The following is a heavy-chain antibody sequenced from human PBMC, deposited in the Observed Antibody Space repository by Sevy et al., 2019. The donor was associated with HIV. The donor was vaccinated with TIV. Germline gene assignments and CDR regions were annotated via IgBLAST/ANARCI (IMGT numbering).Heavy chain of an antibody. V-gene: IGHV3-7*01. CDR1: GFTFSSDW. Sequence: GGSLRLSCAASGFTFSSDWMSWVRQAPGKGLGWVANIKQDGSEKYYVDSVKGRFTISRDNAKNSLYLQMNSLRAEDKAVYYCARDRDKLQIEITSFRVETHNDAFDIWGPGTLVTVSS. CDR3: ARDRDKLQIEITSFRVETHNDAFDI. D-gene: IGHD3-3*01. J-gene: IGHJ3*02. CDR2: IKQDGSEK.